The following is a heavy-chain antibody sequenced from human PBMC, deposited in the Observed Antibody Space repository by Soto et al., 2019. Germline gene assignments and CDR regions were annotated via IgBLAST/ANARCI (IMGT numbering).Heavy chain of an antibody. V-gene: IGHV1-3*01. J-gene: IGHJ4*02. Sequence: QVQLVQSGAEVKKPGASVKVSCKASGYTFTSYAMHWVRQAPGQRLEWMGWINAGNGNTKYSQKFQGRVTITRDTSARRAYMELSSLRSEDTAVYYCAKSATVPAAIAYWGQGTLVTVSS. CDR2: INAGNGNT. CDR3: AKSATVPAAIAY. CDR1: GYTFTSYA. D-gene: IGHD2-2*02.